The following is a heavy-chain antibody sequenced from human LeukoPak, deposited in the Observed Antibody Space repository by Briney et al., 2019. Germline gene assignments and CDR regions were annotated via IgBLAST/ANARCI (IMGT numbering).Heavy chain of an antibody. CDR3: ARATGTKVPPGY. Sequence: YXXSWIRQPPXXXLEWIGEINPSRRNNYNPSLKSRVTISVDTSKNQFSLKLSSVTAADTAVYYCARATGTKVPPGYWGQGTLVTVSS. D-gene: IGHD1-7*01. CDR1: YX. J-gene: IGHJ4*02. CDR2: INPSRRN. V-gene: IGHV4-34*01.